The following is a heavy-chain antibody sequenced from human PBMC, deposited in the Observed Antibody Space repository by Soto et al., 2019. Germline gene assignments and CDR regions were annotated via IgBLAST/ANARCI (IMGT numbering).Heavy chain of an antibody. V-gene: IGHV1-18*01. CDR1: GYTFTSYS. J-gene: IGHJ4*02. CDR3: ARDLAAAGPFDY. D-gene: IGHD6-13*01. CDR2: INPYNGNT. Sequence: QVQLVQSGAEVKKPGASVKVSCKASGYTFTSYSISWVRQAPGQGLEWMGWINPYNGNTNYAQKLQGRVTMTTDTSTRTAYMELRSLRSDDTAVYYCARDLAAAGPFDYWGQGTLVTVSS.